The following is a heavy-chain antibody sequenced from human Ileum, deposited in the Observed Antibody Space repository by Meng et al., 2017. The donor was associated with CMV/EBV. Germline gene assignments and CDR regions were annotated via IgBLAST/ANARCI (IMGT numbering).Heavy chain of an antibody. CDR3: ARDSNHGCSGTSCYLDY. CDR2: ISSGVTI. D-gene: IGHD2-2*01. CDR1: GFIFRGYK. V-gene: IGHV3-69-1*02. J-gene: IGHJ4*02. Sequence: GGSLRLSCVGSGFIFRGYKMNWVRQAPGKGLEWVAFISSGVTIDYADSVKGRFTISRDNAKNSLYLEMTNLRAEDTAVYYCARDSNHGCSGTSCYLDYWGQATLVTVSS.